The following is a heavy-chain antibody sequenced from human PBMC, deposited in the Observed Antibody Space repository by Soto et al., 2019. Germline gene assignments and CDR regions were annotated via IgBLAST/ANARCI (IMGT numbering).Heavy chain of an antibody. Sequence: PSETLSLTCTVSGGSISSGDYYWSWIRQPPGKGLEWIGYIYYSGSTYYNPSLKSRVTISVDTSKNRFSLKLSSVTAADTAVYYCARGRIAAAGDIDYWGQGTLVTVSS. CDR2: IYYSGST. J-gene: IGHJ4*02. CDR3: ARGRIAAAGDIDY. D-gene: IGHD6-13*01. V-gene: IGHV4-30-4*01. CDR1: GGSISSGDYY.